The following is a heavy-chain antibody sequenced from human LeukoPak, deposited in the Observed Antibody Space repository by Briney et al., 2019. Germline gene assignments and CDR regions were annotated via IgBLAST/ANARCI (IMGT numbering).Heavy chain of an antibody. Sequence: SETLSLTCTVSGGSISSSSNYWGWIRQPPGKGPERIVTVFYSGGTYGTTYYNPSLKSRVTISVDTSKNQFSLDLSFVTAADTAVYYCAKEPTGDKSFDYWGQGTLVTVSS. CDR2: VFYSGGTYGTT. CDR3: AKEPTGDKSFDY. D-gene: IGHD7-27*01. V-gene: IGHV4-39*07. CDR1: GGSISSSSNY. J-gene: IGHJ4*02.